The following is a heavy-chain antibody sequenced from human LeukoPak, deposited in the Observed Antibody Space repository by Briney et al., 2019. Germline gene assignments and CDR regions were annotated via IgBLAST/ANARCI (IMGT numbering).Heavy chain of an antibody. CDR1: GYTFTSYY. D-gene: IGHD5-18*01. Sequence: ASVKVSCKASGYTFTSYYMHWVRQAPGQGLEWMGIINPSGGSTSYAQKFQGRVTMTRDTSTSTVYMELSSLRSEDTAVYYCARVGSGYSYGSPFDYWGQGTLDTVSS. CDR3: ARVGSGYSYGSPFDY. J-gene: IGHJ4*02. CDR2: INPSGGST. V-gene: IGHV1-46*01.